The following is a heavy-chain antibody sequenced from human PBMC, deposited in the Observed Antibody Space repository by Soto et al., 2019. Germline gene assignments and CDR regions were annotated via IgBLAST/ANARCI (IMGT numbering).Heavy chain of an antibody. Sequence: SETLSLTCAVYGGSFSGYYWSWIRQPPGKGLEWIGEINHSGSTNYNPSLKSRVTISVDTSKNQFSLKLSSVTAADTAVYYCARVHHVIDLVVVTAIRWFDPWGQGTLVTVSS. V-gene: IGHV4-34*01. CDR1: GGSFSGYY. J-gene: IGHJ5*02. CDR3: ARVHHVIDLVVVTAIRWFDP. CDR2: INHSGST. D-gene: IGHD2-21*02.